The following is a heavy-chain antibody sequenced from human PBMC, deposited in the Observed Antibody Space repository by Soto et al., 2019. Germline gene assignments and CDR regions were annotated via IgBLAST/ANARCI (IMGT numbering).Heavy chain of an antibody. V-gene: IGHV3-53*01. D-gene: IGHD1-20*01. Sequence: GGSLRLSCAASGFTVSSNYLTWVRQAPGEGLKWVSVLYPNGRAFYADSVKGRFTISTDNSQNSVYLLMNTLRAEDTAIYYCARGLGREYQDNRNYFHLDYWGQGTLVTVSS. CDR1: GFTVSSNY. CDR2: LYPNGRA. CDR3: ARGLGREYQDNRNYFHLDY. J-gene: IGHJ4*02.